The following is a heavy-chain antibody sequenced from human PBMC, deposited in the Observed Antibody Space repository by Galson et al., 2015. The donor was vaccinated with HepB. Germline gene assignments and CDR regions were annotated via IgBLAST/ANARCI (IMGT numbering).Heavy chain of an antibody. CDR2: ISYDGSNK. CDR3: AKDYCSGGSCYWYFDL. Sequence: SLRLSCAASGFTFSSYGMHWVRQAPGKGLEWVAVISYDGSNKYYADSVKGRFTISRDNSKNTLYLQMNSLRAEDTAVYYCAKDYCSGGSCYWYFDLWGRGTLVTVSS. J-gene: IGHJ2*01. V-gene: IGHV3-30*18. D-gene: IGHD2-15*01. CDR1: GFTFSSYG.